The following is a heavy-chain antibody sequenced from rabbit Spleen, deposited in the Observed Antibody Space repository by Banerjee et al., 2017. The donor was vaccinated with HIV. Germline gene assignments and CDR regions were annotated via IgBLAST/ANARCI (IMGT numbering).Heavy chain of an antibody. CDR3: ARDAAGREDFNL. Sequence: QSLEESGGGLVKPGASLTLTCKASGFSFNSGYDMCWVRQAPGKGLEWIACIYTSSGNTYYASWVNGRFTISSHNAQNTLYLQLSSLTAADTATYFCARDAAGREDFNLWGPGTLVTVS. V-gene: IGHV1S40*01. D-gene: IGHD4-2*01. CDR1: GFSFNSGYD. CDR2: IYTSSGNT. J-gene: IGHJ4*01.